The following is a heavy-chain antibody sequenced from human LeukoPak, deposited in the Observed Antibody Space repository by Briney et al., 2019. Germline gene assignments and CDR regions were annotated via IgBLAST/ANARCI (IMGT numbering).Heavy chain of an antibody. CDR3: ARDPTQYLRYGYFDY. J-gene: IGHJ4*02. Sequence: GGSLRLSCAASGFTFSSSAMNWVRQAPGKGLEWVSSINNVGSHIYYAGSVRGRFTISRDNAKNLLYLQMDSLRAEDTAVYYCARDPTQYLRYGYFDYWGQGTLVTVSS. CDR1: GFTFSSSA. V-gene: IGHV3-21*01. CDR2: INNVGSHI. D-gene: IGHD4-11*01.